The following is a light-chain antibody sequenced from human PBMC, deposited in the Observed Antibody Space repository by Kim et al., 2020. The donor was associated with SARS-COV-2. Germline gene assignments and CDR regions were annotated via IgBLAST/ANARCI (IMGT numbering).Light chain of an antibody. J-gene: IGKJ2*01. CDR3: QQYRDYSPYT. V-gene: IGKV1-5*03. CDR2: KAS. Sequence: ASVGDRVTITCRATQGISYWLAWYQQKPGKAPKLLIYKASLLEDGVPSRFSGSGSDTEFTLTISSLQPDDSATYYCQQYRDYSPYTFGQGTKLEI. CDR1: QGISYW.